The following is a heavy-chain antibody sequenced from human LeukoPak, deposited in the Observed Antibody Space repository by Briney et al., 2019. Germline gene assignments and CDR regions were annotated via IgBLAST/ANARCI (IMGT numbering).Heavy chain of an antibody. J-gene: IGHJ4*02. V-gene: IGHV6-1*01. D-gene: IGHD3-10*01. CDR1: GDSVSSNSAG. Sequence: SQTLSLTFAISGDSVSSNSAGWNWIRQSPSRGLEWLGRTYYRSKWYNDYAVSVKSRITINPDTSKIQFSLQLNSVTPEDTAIYYCARLILWFGDGAAGYFDYWGQGTLVTVSP. CDR3: ARLILWFGDGAAGYFDY. CDR2: TYYRSKWYN.